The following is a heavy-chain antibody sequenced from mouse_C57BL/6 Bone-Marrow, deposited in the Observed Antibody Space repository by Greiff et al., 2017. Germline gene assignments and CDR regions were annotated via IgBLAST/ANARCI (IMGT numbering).Heavy chain of an antibody. Sequence: VKLVESGAELVKPGASVKLSCKASGYTFTSYWMHWVKQRPGQGLEWIGMIHPNSGSTNYNEKFKSKATLTVDKSSSTAYMQLSSLTSEDSAVXYCARRPLYYDYDGWYFDVWGTGTTVTVSS. D-gene: IGHD2-4*01. CDR1: GYTFTSYW. J-gene: IGHJ1*03. CDR2: IHPNSGST. V-gene: IGHV1-64*01. CDR3: ARRPLYYDYDGWYFDV.